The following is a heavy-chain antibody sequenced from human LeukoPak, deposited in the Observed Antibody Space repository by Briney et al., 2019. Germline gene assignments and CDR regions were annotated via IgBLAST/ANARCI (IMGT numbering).Heavy chain of an antibody. CDR3: ARDGFSAYNRDLDY. Sequence: SETLSLTCAVYGGSFSGYYWSWIRQPPGKGLEWIGEISHSGSINYNPSLKSRVTISLDKSKNQFSLRLTSVTAADTAVYYCARDGFSAYNRDLDYWGQGTLVTVSS. CDR1: GGSFSGYY. CDR2: ISHSGSI. J-gene: IGHJ4*02. D-gene: IGHD5-12*01. V-gene: IGHV4-34*01.